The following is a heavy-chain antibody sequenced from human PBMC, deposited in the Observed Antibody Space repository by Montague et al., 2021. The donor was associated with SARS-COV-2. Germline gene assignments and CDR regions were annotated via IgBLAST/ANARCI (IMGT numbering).Heavy chain of an antibody. CDR1: GDSITSDVSY. V-gene: IGHV4-61*02. J-gene: IGHJ4*02. CDR3: AGDDFRWDFDC. CDR2: IYTTGST. Sequence: TRSLTCTVSGDSITSDVSYWSWIRQPAGKGLEWIGRIYTTGSTNYNPSLKSRLTISLDTSKNQFSLKLSSVTAAGTAVYYCAGDDFRWDFDCWGQGTLVTASS. D-gene: IGHD2/OR15-2a*01.